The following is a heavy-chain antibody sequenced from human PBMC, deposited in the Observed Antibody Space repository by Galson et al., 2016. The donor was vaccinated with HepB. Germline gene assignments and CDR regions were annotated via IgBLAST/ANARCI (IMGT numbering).Heavy chain of an antibody. CDR2: ISGSGAST. Sequence: SLRLSCAASGFTFSSYAMSWVRQAPGKGLEWVLAISGSGASTYYIDSVKGRFTISRDNSKNTLYLQMNSLRAEDTAVYYCAKGRYCNSTSCYTGVWFDPWGQGTLVTVSS. CDR3: AKGRYCNSTSCYTGVWFDP. J-gene: IGHJ5*02. D-gene: IGHD2-2*02. CDR1: GFTFSSYA. V-gene: IGHV3-23*01.